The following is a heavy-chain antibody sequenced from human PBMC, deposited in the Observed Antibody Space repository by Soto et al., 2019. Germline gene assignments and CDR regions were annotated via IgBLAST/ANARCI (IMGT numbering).Heavy chain of an antibody. D-gene: IGHD2-2*02. CDR2: ISSSSSYI. CDR3: ASSPQLLYAYYYYGMDV. V-gene: IGHV3-21*01. CDR1: GFTFSSYS. J-gene: IGHJ6*02. Sequence: LRLSCAASGFTFSSYSMNWVRQAPGKGLEWVSSISSSSSYIYYADSVKGRFTISRDNAKNSLYLQMNSLRAEDTAVYYCASSPQLLYAYYYYGMDVWGQGTTVTVSS.